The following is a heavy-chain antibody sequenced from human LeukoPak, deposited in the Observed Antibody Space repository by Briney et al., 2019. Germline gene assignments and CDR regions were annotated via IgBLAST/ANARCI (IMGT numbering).Heavy chain of an antibody. CDR1: GFTFSSYW. V-gene: IGHV3-7*01. D-gene: IGHD5-18*01. CDR3: ARDATPTQLWFRGSFDY. J-gene: IGHJ4*02. Sequence: PGGSLRLSCAASGFTFSSYWMSWVRQAPGKGLEWVANIKQDGSEKYYVDSVKGRFTISRDNAKNSLYLQMNSLRAEDTAMYYCARDATPTQLWFRGSFDYWGLGALVTVAS. CDR2: IKQDGSEK.